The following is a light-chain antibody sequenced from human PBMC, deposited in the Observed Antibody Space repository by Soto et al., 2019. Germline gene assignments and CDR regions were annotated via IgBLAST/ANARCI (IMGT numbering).Light chain of an antibody. CDR1: RSLGTYS. CDR3: QHYGDSLFI. J-gene: IGKJ3*01. Sequence: EIGVTQSPGTLSLSPGERATLLCRASRSLGTYSLTWYQQKPGQAPRVLISGTSSRATGIPDRFSGSGSGTDFTLTISRVEPEDFAVYYCQHYGDSLFIFGPGTKVEFK. V-gene: IGKV3-20*01. CDR2: GTS.